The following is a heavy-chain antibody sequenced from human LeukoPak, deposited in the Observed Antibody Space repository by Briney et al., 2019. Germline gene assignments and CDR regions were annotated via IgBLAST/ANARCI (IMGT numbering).Heavy chain of an antibody. V-gene: IGHV4-59*01. J-gene: IGHJ5*02. CDR3: ARDRRGIAAAGTRWFDP. CDR1: GGSISSYY. CDR2: IYYSGST. Sequence: SETLSLTCTVSGGSISSYYWSWIRQPPGKGLEWIGYIYYSGSTNYNPSLKSRVTISVDTSKNQFSLKLSSVTAADTAVYYCARDRRGIAAAGTRWFDPWGQGTLVTVSS. D-gene: IGHD6-13*01.